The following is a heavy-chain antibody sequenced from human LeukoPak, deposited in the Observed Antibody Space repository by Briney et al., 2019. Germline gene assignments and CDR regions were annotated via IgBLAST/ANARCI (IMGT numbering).Heavy chain of an antibody. CDR1: GGSISSGSYF. J-gene: IGHJ4*02. Sequence: PSETLSLTCSVSGGSISSGSYFWTWIRQPAGKTLEWIGRIYVSGSTNYNPSLKSRVTISVDTSKNQFSLKLSSVTAADTAVYYCARGQLWYGGYFDYWGQGTLVTVSS. CDR3: ARGQLWYGGYFDY. D-gene: IGHD3-10*01. CDR2: IYVSGST. V-gene: IGHV4-61*02.